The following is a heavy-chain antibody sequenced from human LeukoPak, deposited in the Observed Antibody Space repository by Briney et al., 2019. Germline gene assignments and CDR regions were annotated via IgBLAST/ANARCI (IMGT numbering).Heavy chain of an antibody. CDR2: ISYDGSNK. CDR3: ARSAEQQLPPYYYYYYMDV. V-gene: IGHV3-30*03. Sequence: GGSLRLSCAASGFTFSNYGMNWVRQAPGKGLEWVAVISYDGSNKYYVDSVKGRFTISRDNSKNTLYLQMNSLRAEDTAVYYCARSAEQQLPPYYYYYYMDVWGKGTTVTVSS. J-gene: IGHJ6*03. CDR1: GFTFSNYG. D-gene: IGHD6-13*01.